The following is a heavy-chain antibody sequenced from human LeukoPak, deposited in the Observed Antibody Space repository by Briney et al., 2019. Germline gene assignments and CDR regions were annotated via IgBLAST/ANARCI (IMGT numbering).Heavy chain of an antibody. D-gene: IGHD3-10*01. CDR1: GFTFSSYS. V-gene: IGHV3-21*01. CDR3: AKDVLLWFGESEAN. CDR2: ISSSSSYI. J-gene: IGHJ4*02. Sequence: GGSLRLSCAASGFTFSSYSMNWVRQAPGKGLEWVSSISSSSSYIYYADSVKGRFTISRDNSKNTLYLQMNSLRAEDTAVYYCAKDVLLWFGESEANWGQGTLVTVSS.